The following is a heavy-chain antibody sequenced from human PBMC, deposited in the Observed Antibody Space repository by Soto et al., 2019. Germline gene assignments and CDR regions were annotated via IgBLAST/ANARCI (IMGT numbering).Heavy chain of an antibody. V-gene: IGHV1-18*01. J-gene: IGHJ6*02. Sequence: QVQLVQSGAAVKKPGASVKVSCKASGYTFTSYGISWVRQAPGQGLEWMGWISAYNGNTNYAQKLQGRVTMTTDTSTSTAYMELRILRSDDTDVYYCARDSPPFYYYGMDVWGQGTTVTVSS. CDR3: ARDSPPFYYYGMDV. CDR2: ISAYNGNT. CDR1: GYTFTSYG.